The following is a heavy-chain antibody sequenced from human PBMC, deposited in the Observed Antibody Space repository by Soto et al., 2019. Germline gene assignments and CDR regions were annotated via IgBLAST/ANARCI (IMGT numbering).Heavy chain of an antibody. CDR3: ARNAQFTDNFSLDH. CDR1: GYTFTTYG. V-gene: IGHV1-18*01. Sequence: QVQLVQSGAEVKKPGASVKVSCKASGYTFTTYGISWVRQAPGQGLEWMGWIDTYNGNTNYGQNLQGRVTMTTATSTSTAYMELRRPRSDDTAVYYCARNAQFTDNFSLDHCGQGTLVTVAS. J-gene: IGHJ4*02. D-gene: IGHD1-20*01. CDR2: IDTYNGNT.